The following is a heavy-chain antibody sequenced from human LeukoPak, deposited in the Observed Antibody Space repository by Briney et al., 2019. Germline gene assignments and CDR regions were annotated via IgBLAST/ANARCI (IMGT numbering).Heavy chain of an antibody. CDR2: MNPNSGNT. CDR1: GYTFTSYD. D-gene: IGHD6-13*01. CDR3: ARVGSSPTDDYYYYYMDV. Sequence: GASVKVSCKASGYTFTSYDINWVRQATGQGLEWMGWMNPNSGNTGYAQKFQGRVTITRNTSISTAYMELSSLRSEDTAVYYRARVGSSPTDDYYYYYMDVWGKGTTVTVSS. V-gene: IGHV1-8*03. J-gene: IGHJ6*03.